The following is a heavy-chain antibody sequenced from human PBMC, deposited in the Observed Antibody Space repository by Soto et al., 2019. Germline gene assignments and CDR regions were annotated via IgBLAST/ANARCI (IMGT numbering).Heavy chain of an antibody. CDR2: NYYSGST. V-gene: IGHV4-59*01. Sequence: SETLSLTCSVSAGSISSYYWNWIRPPPGKELEGIGYNYYSGSTNYSPSLKSRVTMSVVTSKNQFSLKLSSVTDADSAVYYCARDFGSAWAYFDDWGQGTLVTVSS. D-gene: IGHD6-19*01. J-gene: IGHJ4*02. CDR1: AGSISSYY. CDR3: ARDFGSAWAYFDD.